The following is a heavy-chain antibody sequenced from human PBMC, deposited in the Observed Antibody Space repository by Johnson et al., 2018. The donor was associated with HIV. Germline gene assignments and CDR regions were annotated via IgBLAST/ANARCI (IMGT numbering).Heavy chain of an antibody. D-gene: IGHD3-22*01. V-gene: IGHV3-30-3*01. J-gene: IGHJ3*02. Sequence: QVQLVESGGGVVQPGRSLRLSCAASGFTFSSYAMHWVRQAPGKRLEWVAVISYDGSNKYYADSVKGRFTISRDNSKNTLYLQMTRLRAEDTAVYYCAREGGTFYDSSGSLAFAIWGQGPMVAVSS. CDR1: GFTFSSYA. CDR2: ISYDGSNK. CDR3: AREGGTFYDSSGSLAFAI.